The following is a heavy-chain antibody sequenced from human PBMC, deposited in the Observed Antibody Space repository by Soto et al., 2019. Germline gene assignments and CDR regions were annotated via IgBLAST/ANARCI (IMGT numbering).Heavy chain of an antibody. CDR3: ARVSRSTLDLDI. CDR2: ISSSSSNI. D-gene: IGHD3-3*01. CDR1: GGTVCSSR. J-gene: IGHJ3*02. V-gene: IGHV3-48*01. Sequence: LSAERRGGTVCSSRRSPDHQAPGKGLEWVSNISSSSSNIYYADPVKGRFTISRDNAKNSLYLQMNSLRAEDTAVSYCARVSRSTLDLDIWGQGTMVTVSS.